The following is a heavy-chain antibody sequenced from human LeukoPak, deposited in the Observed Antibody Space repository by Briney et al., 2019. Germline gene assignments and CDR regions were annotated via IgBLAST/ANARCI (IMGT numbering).Heavy chain of an antibody. CDR1: GGSISSYY. J-gene: IGHJ4*02. Sequence: SETLSLTCTVSGGSISSYYWSWIRQPPGKGLEWIGYIYYSGSTNYNPNLKSRVTILVDTSKNQFSLKLSSVTAADTAVYYCARVARHSGLPADYWGQGTLVTVSS. CDR2: IYYSGST. D-gene: IGHD5-12*01. CDR3: ARVARHSGLPADY. V-gene: IGHV4-59*01.